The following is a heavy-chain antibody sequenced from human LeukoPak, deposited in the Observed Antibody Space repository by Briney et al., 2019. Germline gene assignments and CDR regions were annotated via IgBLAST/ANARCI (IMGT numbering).Heavy chain of an antibody. CDR1: GYTFTGYY. J-gene: IGHJ6*02. V-gene: IGHV1-2*02. CDR2: INPNSGGT. D-gene: IGHD1/OR15-1a*01. Sequence: GASVKVSCKASGYTFTGYYMHWVRQAPGQGVEWRGWINPNSGGTNYAQKFQGRVTMTRDTSISTAYMELSRLRSDDTAVYYCAKDKADGNNYYYYCGMDVWGQGTTVTVSS. CDR3: AKDKADGNNYYYYCGMDV.